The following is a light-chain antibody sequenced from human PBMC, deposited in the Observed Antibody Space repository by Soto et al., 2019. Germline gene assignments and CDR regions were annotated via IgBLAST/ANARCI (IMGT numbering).Light chain of an antibody. J-gene: IGLJ1*01. V-gene: IGLV2-14*01. CDR2: EVS. CDR3: SSYTGSSTLYV. Sequence: QSVLTQPASVSGSPGQSITISCTGTSSDVGYYNYVSWYQQHPGKAPKLMIYEVSKRPSGVSNRFSGSKSGNTASLTISGLQAEDEADYYCSSYTGSSTLYVFGNGTRSPS. CDR1: SSDVGYYNY.